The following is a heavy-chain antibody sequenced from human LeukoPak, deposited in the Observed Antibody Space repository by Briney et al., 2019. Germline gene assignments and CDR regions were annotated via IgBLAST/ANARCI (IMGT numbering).Heavy chain of an antibody. Sequence: ASVKVSCKASGYIFTSYGISWVRQAPGQGLEWMGWISAYSGNTNYAQKLQGRVTMTTDTSTTTAYMELRSLRSDDTAVYYCARDLSHRYNYDSRGYYILFDHWGQGTLVTVSS. CDR3: ARDLSHRYNYDSRGYYILFDH. CDR2: ISAYSGNT. CDR1: GYIFTSYG. J-gene: IGHJ4*02. V-gene: IGHV1-18*01. D-gene: IGHD3-22*01.